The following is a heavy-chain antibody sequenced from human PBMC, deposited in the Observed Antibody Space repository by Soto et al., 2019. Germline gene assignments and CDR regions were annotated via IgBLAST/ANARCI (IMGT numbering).Heavy chain of an antibody. Sequence: QVQLQQWGAGLLKPSETLSLTCAVYGGSFSGYYWSWIRQPPGKGRERIGEINHSGSTNYNPSLKSRVTISVDTSKNQFSLKLSSVTAADTAVYYCARYGLYYYDSSGYLFWGQGTLVTVSS. V-gene: IGHV4-34*01. D-gene: IGHD3-22*01. CDR1: GGSFSGYY. CDR3: ARYGLYYYDSSGYLF. CDR2: INHSGST. J-gene: IGHJ4*02.